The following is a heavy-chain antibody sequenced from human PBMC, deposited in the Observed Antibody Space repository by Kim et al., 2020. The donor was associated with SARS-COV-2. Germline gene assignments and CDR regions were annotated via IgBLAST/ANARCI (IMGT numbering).Heavy chain of an antibody. D-gene: IGHD3-10*01. CDR3: AQAELPLLYYYYGMDV. CDR2: ISGSGGST. J-gene: IGHJ6*02. CDR1: GFTFSSYA. Sequence: GGSLRLSCAASGFTFSSYAMSWVRQAPGKGLEWVSAISGSGGSTYYADSVKGRFTISRDNSKNTLYLQMNSLRAEDTAAYYCAQAELPLLYYYYGMDVWGQGTTVTVSS. V-gene: IGHV3-23*01.